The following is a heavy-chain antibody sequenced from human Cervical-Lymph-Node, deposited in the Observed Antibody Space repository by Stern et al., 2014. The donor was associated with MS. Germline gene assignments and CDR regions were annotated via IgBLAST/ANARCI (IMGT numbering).Heavy chain of an antibody. CDR1: GGTFNVYA. CDR3: ARDGRHRDNYGLDV. CDR2: IIPIFGTA. V-gene: IGHV1-69*01. J-gene: IGHJ6*02. D-gene: IGHD2-15*01. Sequence: QMQLVQSGAEVKKPGSSVKVSCQASGGTFNVYAINWLRQAPGQGLEWMGGIIPIFGTANYAQKFQGRVTITADESTRTSSMQLSSLRSNDTAVYYCARDGRHRDNYGLDVWGQVTTVIVSS.